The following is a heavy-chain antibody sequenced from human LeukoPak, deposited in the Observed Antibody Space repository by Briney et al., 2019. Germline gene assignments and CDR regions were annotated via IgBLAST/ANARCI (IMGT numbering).Heavy chain of an antibody. D-gene: IGHD3-3*01. CDR2: IYTSGST. CDR3: ARVDTIFGVADY. CDR1: GGSISSGSYY. Sequence: SQTLSLTCTVSGGSISSGSYYWSWIRQPAGKGLEWIGRIYTSGSTNYNPSLKSRVTISVDTSKNQFSLKLSFVTAADTAVYYCARVDTIFGVADYWGQGTLVTVSS. V-gene: IGHV4-61*02. J-gene: IGHJ4*02.